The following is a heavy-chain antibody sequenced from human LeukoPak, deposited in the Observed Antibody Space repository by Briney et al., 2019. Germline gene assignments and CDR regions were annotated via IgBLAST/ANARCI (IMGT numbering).Heavy chain of an antibody. CDR2: IVVGSGNT. V-gene: IGHV1-58*02. J-gene: IGHJ4*02. CDR1: GFTFTSSA. D-gene: IGHD3-16*01. Sequence: SVKVSCKASGFTFTSSAMQWVRQARGQRLEWIGWIVVGSGNTNYARKFRGRVTLTADKSTRTAYMELSSLRSEDTAVYYCARDNDSRDPPHFDYWGQGTLVTVSS. CDR3: ARDNDSRDPPHFDY.